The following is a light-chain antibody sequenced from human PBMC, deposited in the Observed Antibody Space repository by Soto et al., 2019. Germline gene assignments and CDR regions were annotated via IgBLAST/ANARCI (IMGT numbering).Light chain of an antibody. CDR3: HQRQSWPRT. Sequence: IVLTHSPATLSSFPCYRVALSSRASQYINTRLAWYQHRPGQAPRLLIYQTSIRAAGIPARFSASGTGTDFTLTISDVQPEDFAVYYCHQRQSWPRTFGQGTKVDIK. J-gene: IGKJ1*01. CDR1: QYINTR. V-gene: IGKV3-11*01. CDR2: QTS.